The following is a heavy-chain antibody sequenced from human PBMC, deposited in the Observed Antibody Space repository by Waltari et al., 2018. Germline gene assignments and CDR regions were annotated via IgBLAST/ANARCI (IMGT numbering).Heavy chain of an antibody. CDR2: IIPIFGTA. J-gene: IGHJ4*02. CDR3: AREGPDSGYHEYYFDY. Sequence: QVQLVQSGAEVKKPGSSVKVSCKASGGTFSNHAISWVRQAPGQGLEWMGRIIPIFGTANYAQKFQGRVTITADESTSTDYMELSSLRSEDTAVYYCAREGPDSGYHEYYFDYWGQGTLVTVSS. V-gene: IGHV1-69*18. D-gene: IGHD3-22*01. CDR1: GGTFSNHA.